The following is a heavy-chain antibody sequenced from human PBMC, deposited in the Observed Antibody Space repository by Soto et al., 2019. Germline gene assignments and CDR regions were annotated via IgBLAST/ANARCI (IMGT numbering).Heavy chain of an antibody. J-gene: IGHJ4*02. CDR1: GFTFSSYA. V-gene: IGHV3-30-3*01. Sequence: GGSLRLSCAASGFTFSSYAMHWVRQAPGKGLEWVAVISYDGSNKYYADSVKGRFTISRDNSKNTLYLQMNSLRAEDTAVYYCARDIFSDMDYYDSSGYYNYFDYWGQGTLVTVSS. D-gene: IGHD3-22*01. CDR2: ISYDGSNK. CDR3: ARDIFSDMDYYDSSGYYNYFDY.